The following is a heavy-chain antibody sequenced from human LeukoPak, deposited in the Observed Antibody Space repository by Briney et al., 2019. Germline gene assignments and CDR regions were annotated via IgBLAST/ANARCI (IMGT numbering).Heavy chain of an antibody. CDR3: AKGPGSRVDY. J-gene: IGHJ4*02. CDR1: GFTFSSYG. Sequence: GGSLRLSCAASGFTFSSYGMHWVRQAPGKGLEWVAFIRYDGSNKYYADTVKGRFTISRDNSKNTLYLQMNSLRAEDTAVYYCAKGPGSRVDYWGQGTLVTVSS. D-gene: IGHD3-10*01. V-gene: IGHV3-30*02. CDR2: IRYDGSNK.